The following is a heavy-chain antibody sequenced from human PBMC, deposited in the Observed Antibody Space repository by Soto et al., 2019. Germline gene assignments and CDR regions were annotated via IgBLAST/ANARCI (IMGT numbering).Heavy chain of an antibody. CDR2: ITASGGTK. CDR3: AKMKGPWMGLVPTLYLDY. Sequence: EVQLLESGGGLVQPGGSLSLSCAASGFTFTSYAMNWVRRVPGKGLEWVSGITASGGTKFYADSVKGRFTISRDSSKNTDFLQMNSLREEDAVVYYCAKMKGPWMGLVPTLYLDYWGQGTLFTVSA. V-gene: IGHV3-23*01. D-gene: IGHD2-2*01. CDR1: GFTFTSYA. J-gene: IGHJ4*02.